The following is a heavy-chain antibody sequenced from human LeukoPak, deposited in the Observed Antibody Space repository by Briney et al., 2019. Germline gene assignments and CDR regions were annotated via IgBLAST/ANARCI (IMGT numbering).Heavy chain of an antibody. V-gene: IGHV3-13*01. D-gene: IGHD3-22*01. Sequence: PGGSLRLSCAASGFPFSSYDMHWVRQATGKGLEWVSAIGTAGETYYPGSVKGRFTISRENAKNSLYLQMNSLRAGDTAVYYCARGKGFNYDSSGYYDSSYYFDYWGQGTLVTVSS. CDR3: ARGKGFNYDSSGYYDSSYYFDY. CDR1: GFPFSSYD. CDR2: IGTAGET. J-gene: IGHJ4*02.